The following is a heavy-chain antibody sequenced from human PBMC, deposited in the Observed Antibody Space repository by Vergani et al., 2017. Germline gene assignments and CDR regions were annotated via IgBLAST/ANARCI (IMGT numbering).Heavy chain of an antibody. V-gene: IGHV5-51*01. Sequence: EVQLVQSGAEVKKPGESLKISCKGSGYSFTSYWIGWVRQMPGKGLEWMGIIYPGDSDTRYSPSFQGQVTISADKSISTAYLQWSSLKASDTAMYYCARRAVVYCSGGSCPNWFDPWGQGTLVTVSS. J-gene: IGHJ5*02. CDR1: GYSFTSYW. CDR2: IYPGDSDT. D-gene: IGHD2-15*01. CDR3: ARRAVVYCSGGSCPNWFDP.